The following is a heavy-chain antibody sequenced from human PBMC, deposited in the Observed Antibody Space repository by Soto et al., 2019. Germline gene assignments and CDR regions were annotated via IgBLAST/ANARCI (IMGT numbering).Heavy chain of an antibody. CDR2: ISGSGGST. CDR1: GFTFSSYA. Sequence: SLRLSCAASGFTFSSYAMSWVRQAPGKGLEWVSAISGSGGSTYYADSVKGRFTISRDNSKNTLYLQMNSLRAEDTAVYYCAKDSNPEYYDILTGYYDYWGQGTLVTVSS. J-gene: IGHJ4*02. V-gene: IGHV3-23*01. D-gene: IGHD3-9*01. CDR3: AKDSNPEYYDILTGYYDY.